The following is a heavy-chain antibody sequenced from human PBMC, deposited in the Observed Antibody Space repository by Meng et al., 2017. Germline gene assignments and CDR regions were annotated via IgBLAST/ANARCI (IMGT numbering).Heavy chain of an antibody. D-gene: IGHD4-11*01. CDR3: ARGPTTMAHDFDY. Sequence: GQPRQWGAVRLNPSQTLSLTCVVSGGSFSDYYWSWSRQPPGKGLEWIGEINHSGTTNYNPSLESRATISVDTSQNNLSLKLSSVTAADSAVYYCARGPTTMAHDFDYWGQGTLVTVSS. CDR1: GGSFSDYY. CDR2: INHSGTT. V-gene: IGHV4-34*02. J-gene: IGHJ4*02.